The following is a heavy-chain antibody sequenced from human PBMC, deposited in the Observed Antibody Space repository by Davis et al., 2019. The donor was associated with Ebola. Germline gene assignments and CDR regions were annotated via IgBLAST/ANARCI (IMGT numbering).Heavy chain of an antibody. J-gene: IGHJ3*02. CDR3: ASLRRTITGMDDAFDI. Sequence: GESLKISCKGSGYRFTTYWIGWVRQLAGKGLEWMGIIYPGDSDTRYSPSFQGQVTISADKSISTAYLQWSSLKASDTAMYYCASLRRTITGMDDAFDIWGQGTMVTVSS. D-gene: IGHD2-8*02. V-gene: IGHV5-51*01. CDR1: GYRFTTYW. CDR2: IYPGDSDT.